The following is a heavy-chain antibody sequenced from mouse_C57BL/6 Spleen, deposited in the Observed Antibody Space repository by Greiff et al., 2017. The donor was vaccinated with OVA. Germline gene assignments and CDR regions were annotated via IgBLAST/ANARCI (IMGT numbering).Heavy chain of an antibody. J-gene: IGHJ3*01. CDR2: ISSGSSTI. CDR3: ARDYYGSSYLAWFAY. D-gene: IGHD1-1*01. V-gene: IGHV5-17*01. Sequence: EVMLVESGGGLVKPGGSLKLSCAASGFTFSDYGMHWVRQAPEKGLEWVAYISSGSSTIYYADTVKGRFTISRDNAKNTLFLQMTSLRSEDTAMYYCARDYYGSSYLAWFAYWGQGTLVTVSA. CDR1: GFTFSDYG.